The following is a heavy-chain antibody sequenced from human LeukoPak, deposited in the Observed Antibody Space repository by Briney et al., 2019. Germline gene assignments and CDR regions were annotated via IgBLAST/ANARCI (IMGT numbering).Heavy chain of an antibody. CDR1: GFTFGDYA. Sequence: GGSLRLSCTASGFTFGDYAMSWVRQAPGKGLEWVGFIRSKAYGGTTEYAASVKGRFTISRDDSKSIAYLQMNSLKTEDTAVYYCTRVGEMATIPYFDYWGQGTLVIVSS. CDR2: IRSKAYGGTT. CDR3: TRVGEMATIPYFDY. D-gene: IGHD5-24*01. V-gene: IGHV3-49*04. J-gene: IGHJ4*02.